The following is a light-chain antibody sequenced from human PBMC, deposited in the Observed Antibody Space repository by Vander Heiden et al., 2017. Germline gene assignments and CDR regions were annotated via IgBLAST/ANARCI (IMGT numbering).Light chain of an antibody. V-gene: IGKV4-1*01. CDR3: QQYYESPLT. J-gene: IGKJ4*01. Sequence: IVMTQSPHPLAGSLRERATLNSTSGQSVLLSSNNKNYLAWYQQKPGQTPKLLIYWASTRQSGVPDRFSGSGSGTDFTLTISSLQAEDVAVYYCQQYYESPLTFGGGTKVEIK. CDR1: QSVLLSSNNKNY. CDR2: WAS.